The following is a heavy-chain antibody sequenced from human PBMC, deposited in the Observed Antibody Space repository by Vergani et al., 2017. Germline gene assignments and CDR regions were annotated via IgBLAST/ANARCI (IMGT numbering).Heavy chain of an antibody. J-gene: IGHJ4*02. D-gene: IGHD3-3*01. CDR1: GVTLSNYD. V-gene: IGHV3-30*02. CDR3: AKHFRGWSIDY. CDR2: IQFDGSNQ. Sequence: QVQLVESGGGVVQRGGSLRLSCATSGVTLSNYDMQWIRQGPGKGLEFVAFIQFDGSNQYYADSVKGRFTLSRDFSKNTLYLQMNSLRTDDTATYYCAKHFRGWSIDYWGQGTQVIVSS.